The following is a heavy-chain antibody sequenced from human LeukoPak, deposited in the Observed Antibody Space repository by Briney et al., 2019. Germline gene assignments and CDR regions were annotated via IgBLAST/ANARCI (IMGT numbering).Heavy chain of an antibody. J-gene: IGHJ5*02. Sequence: ASVKVSCKASGYTFTGYYMHWVRQAPGQGLEWMGWINPNSGGTNYAQNFQGRVTMTRDTSTSTVYMELSSLRSEDTAVYYCARDNSVGDIAWWFDPWGQGTLVTVSS. V-gene: IGHV1-2*02. D-gene: IGHD1-26*01. CDR1: GYTFTGYY. CDR2: INPNSGGT. CDR3: ARDNSVGDIAWWFDP.